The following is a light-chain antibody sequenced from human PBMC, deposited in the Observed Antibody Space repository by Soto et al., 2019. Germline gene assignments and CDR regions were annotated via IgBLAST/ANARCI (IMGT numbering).Light chain of an antibody. CDR2: DVS. CDR3: CSYAGTYTWV. CDR1: SSDVGDYDY. V-gene: IGLV2-11*01. Sequence: QSALTQPRSVSGSPGQSVTISCTGTSSDVGDYDYVSWYQLHPGNAPKLIISDVSKRPSGVPHRFSGSKSGNTASLTISGLQAEDEADYYCCSYAGTYTWVFGGGTKLTVL. J-gene: IGLJ3*02.